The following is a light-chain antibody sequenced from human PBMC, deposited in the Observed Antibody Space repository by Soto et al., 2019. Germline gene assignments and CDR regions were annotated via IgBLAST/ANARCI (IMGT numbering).Light chain of an antibody. V-gene: IGKV2-28*01. CDR1: QSLLHSNGYNY. CDR3: MQALQTRT. CDR2: FVS. Sequence: DIVMTQSPLSLSVTPGEPASISCRSSQSLLHSNGYNYLDWYLQKPGQSPQLLICFVSNRASGVPDRFSGSGSGTDFTLKISRVEPEDVGVYYCMQALQTRTFGQGTKVDIK. J-gene: IGKJ1*01.